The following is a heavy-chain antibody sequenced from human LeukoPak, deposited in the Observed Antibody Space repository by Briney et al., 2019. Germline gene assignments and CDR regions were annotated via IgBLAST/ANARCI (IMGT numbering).Heavy chain of an antibody. CDR3: AKGSIVGVRGYFDY. V-gene: IGHV3-9*01. CDR1: GFTFDDYA. J-gene: IGHJ4*02. CDR2: ISWNSGSI. D-gene: IGHD1-26*01. Sequence: PGGSLRLSRAASGFTFDDYAMHWVRQAPGKGLEWVSGISWNSGSIGYADSVKGRFTISRDNAKNSLYLQMNSLRAEDTALYYCAKGSIVGVRGYFDYWGQGTLVTVSS.